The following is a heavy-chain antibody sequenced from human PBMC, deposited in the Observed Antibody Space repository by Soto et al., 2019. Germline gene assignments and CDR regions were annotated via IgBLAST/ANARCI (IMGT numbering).Heavy chain of an antibody. V-gene: IGHV1-46*01. CDR2: INPSGGST. D-gene: IGHD5-18*01. Sequence: QVQLVQSGAEVKKPGASVTGSCKASGYSFTSYYLHWVRQAPGQGPEWMGLINPSGGSTTYSQKFQGRVTMTRATSTPEVYMELSALRSEDTAFYYCATVHRGDSYDYSGYGAVHCDHWGQGTLVTVSS. CDR3: ATVHRGDSYDYSGYGAVHCDH. CDR1: GYSFTSYY. J-gene: IGHJ4*02.